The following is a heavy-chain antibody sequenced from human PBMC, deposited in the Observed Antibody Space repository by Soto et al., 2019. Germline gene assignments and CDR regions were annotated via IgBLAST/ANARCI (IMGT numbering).Heavy chain of an antibody. J-gene: IGHJ3*02. Sequence: DVQLMESGGALVQPGGSLGLSCVASGFSFTNSWMTWVRQPPGKALEWVANIKPDGSDKYYVDSLRGRFTISRDNVKNSLYLQMNSLRAEDTAVYFCARDPGVGYWGAFDIWGQGTMVTVSS. CDR1: GFSFTNSW. CDR3: ARDPGVGYWGAFDI. CDR2: IKPDGSDK. V-gene: IGHV3-7*05. D-gene: IGHD7-27*01.